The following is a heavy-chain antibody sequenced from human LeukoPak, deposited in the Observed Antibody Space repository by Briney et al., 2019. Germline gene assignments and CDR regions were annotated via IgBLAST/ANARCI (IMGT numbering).Heavy chain of an antibody. CDR1: GFTFSTYA. Sequence: SGGSLRLSCATSGFTFSTYARSWVRQAAGRGLEWVSGFSWSGASTYYADSVKRRFNISREYSRNTLYLHMNSLRAEDTAIYYCANHGYTCLTGVCFTDYYIDVWGNRTTVTDSS. V-gene: IGHV3-23*01. CDR3: ANHGYTCLTGVCFTDYYIDV. CDR2: FSWSGAST. J-gene: IGHJ6*03. D-gene: IGHD2-8*01.